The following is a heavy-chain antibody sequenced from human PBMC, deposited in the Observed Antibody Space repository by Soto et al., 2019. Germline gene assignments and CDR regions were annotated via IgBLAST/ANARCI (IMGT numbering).Heavy chain of an antibody. J-gene: IGHJ4*02. CDR2: VYYTGST. CDR3: ARGRTVRNYADDSTDYFYFFDY. V-gene: IGHV4-59*01. Sequence: SETLSLTCTVSGDSISTFYWGWMRQSPGKGLEWIGYVYYTGSTNYNPSLKSRVTISVDRSKNQFSLKLTSANAADTAVCYCARGRTVRNYADDSTDYFYFFDYWGQGTQVTVSS. CDR1: GDSISTFY. D-gene: IGHD3-22*01.